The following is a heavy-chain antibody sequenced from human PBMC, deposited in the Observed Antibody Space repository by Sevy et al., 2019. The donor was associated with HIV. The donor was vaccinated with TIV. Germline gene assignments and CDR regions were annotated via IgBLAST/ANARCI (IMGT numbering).Heavy chain of an antibody. CDR1: GFTVSSNY. V-gene: IGHV3-53*01. Sequence: GGSLRLSCAASGFTVSSNYMSWVRQAPGKGLEWVSVIYSGGSTYYADSVKGRFTISRDNSKNTLYLQMNSLRAEDTAVYYCASIGATLSYYYYGMDVWGQGTTVTVSS. D-gene: IGHD5-12*01. CDR2: IYSGGST. CDR3: ASIGATLSYYYYGMDV. J-gene: IGHJ6*02.